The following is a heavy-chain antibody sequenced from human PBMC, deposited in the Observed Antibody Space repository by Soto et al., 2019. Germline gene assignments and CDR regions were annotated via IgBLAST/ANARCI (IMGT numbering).Heavy chain of an antibody. D-gene: IGHD3-10*01. J-gene: IGHJ6*02. CDR3: AREVGLWFGELKDYYYGMDV. CDR2: ISAYNGNT. CDR1: GYTFTSYG. Sequence: VASVKVSCKASGYTFTSYGISWVRQAPGQGLEWMGWISAYNGNTNYAQKLQGRVTMTTDTSTSTAYMELRSLRSDDTAVYYCAREVGLWFGELKDYYYGMDVWGQGTTVPSP. V-gene: IGHV1-18*01.